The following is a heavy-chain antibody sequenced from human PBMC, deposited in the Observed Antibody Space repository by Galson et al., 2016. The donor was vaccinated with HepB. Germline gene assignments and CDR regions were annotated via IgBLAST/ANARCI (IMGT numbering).Heavy chain of an antibody. J-gene: IGHJ6*02. Sequence: SLRLSCAASGFTFSTYGMHWVRQAPGKGLEWVSVISYDRSNKNYAASVKGRFTISRDNSKNTLSLQMNSLRAEDTAVYYCAKVTTVSTSLSNYAMDVWGQATTVTVSS. CDR3: AKVTTVSTSLSNYAMDV. CDR2: ISYDRSNK. CDR1: GFTFSTYG. D-gene: IGHD4-17*01. V-gene: IGHV3-30*18.